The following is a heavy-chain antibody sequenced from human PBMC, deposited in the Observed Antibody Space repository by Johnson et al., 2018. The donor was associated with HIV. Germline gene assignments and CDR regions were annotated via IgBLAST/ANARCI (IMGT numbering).Heavy chain of an antibody. CDR3: TLYSGSFYMGAFDI. Sequence: VQLVESGGVVVQPGGSLRLSCAASGFTFDDYAMHWVRQAPGKGLEWVSLISWDGGSTYYADSVKGRFTISRDNTKNSLYLQMNSLRAEDTALYYCTLYSGSFYMGAFDIWGQGTMVTVSS. J-gene: IGHJ3*02. CDR1: GFTFDDYA. CDR2: ISWDGGST. V-gene: IGHV3-43D*03. D-gene: IGHD1-26*01.